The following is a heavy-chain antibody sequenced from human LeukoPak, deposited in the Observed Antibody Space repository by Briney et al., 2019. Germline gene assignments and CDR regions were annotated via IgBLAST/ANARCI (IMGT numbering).Heavy chain of an antibody. CDR3: AREAVSGWYDYFDY. Sequence: PSETLSLTCTVSGGSISSDYWSWLRQPPGKGLEWVGYISYSGSTNYNPSLRSRVTISVDTYKNQFFLKLSSVTAADTAVYYCAREAVSGWYDYFDYWGQGTLVTVSS. CDR1: GGSISSDY. D-gene: IGHD6-19*01. J-gene: IGHJ4*02. V-gene: IGHV4-59*01. CDR2: ISYSGST.